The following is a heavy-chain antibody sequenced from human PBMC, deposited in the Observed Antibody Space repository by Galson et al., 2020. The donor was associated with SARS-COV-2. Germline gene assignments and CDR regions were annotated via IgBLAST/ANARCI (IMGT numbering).Heavy chain of an antibody. V-gene: IGHV1-2*02. CDR2: ISPRTGGT. J-gene: IGHJ6*02. Sequence: ASVKVSCKTSGYTFTDHYLQWVRQAPGQGLEWMGWISPRTGGTQYAQKFQGRVTMTSDASINTAYMELTDLTSDDTAMFYCTRDDYWGQGTPVTVSADVWGQGTTVTVSS. CDR3: TRDDYWGQGTPVTVSADV. D-gene: IGHD7-27*01. CDR1: GYTFTDHY.